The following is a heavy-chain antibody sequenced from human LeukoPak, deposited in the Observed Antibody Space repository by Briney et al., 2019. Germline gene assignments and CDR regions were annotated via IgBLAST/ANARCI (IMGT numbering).Heavy chain of an antibody. Sequence: SETLSLTCTVSGDSISSYYWSWIRQPAGKGLEWIGRIYTSGSTNYNPSLKSRVTISVDTSKNQFSLKLSSVTAADTAVYYCARGGSEASSWPRYGVDYWGQGTLVTVSS. D-gene: IGHD6-13*01. CDR1: GDSISSYY. J-gene: IGHJ4*02. CDR3: ARGGSEASSWPRYGVDY. V-gene: IGHV4-4*07. CDR2: IYTSGST.